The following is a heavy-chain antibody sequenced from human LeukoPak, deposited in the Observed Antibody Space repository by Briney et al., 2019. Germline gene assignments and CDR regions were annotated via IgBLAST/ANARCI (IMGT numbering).Heavy chain of an antibody. V-gene: IGHV4-4*07. D-gene: IGHD1-14*01. Sequence: PSETLSLTCTVSGGSIDNYFCTWIRQSAGKGLECIWRIHSSGSTYYNPSLKSRVSMSVDTSNNKFSLRLNSVTAADTAVYYCARDPAGHGRYFDYWGQGVLVTVSS. J-gene: IGHJ4*02. CDR3: ARDPAGHGRYFDY. CDR2: IHSSGST. CDR1: GGSIDNYF.